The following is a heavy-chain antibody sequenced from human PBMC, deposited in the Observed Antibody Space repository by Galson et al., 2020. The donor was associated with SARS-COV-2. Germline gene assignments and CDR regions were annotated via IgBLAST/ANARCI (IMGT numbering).Heavy chain of an antibody. J-gene: IGHJ4*01. Sequence: GGSLRLSCAASGFTFSNYVIHWVRQAPGKGLEWLAVMSYDGSNKYYSDSVKGRFTVSRDNSKNTVYLQMNSLRSEDTAVYYCAKGGGVKQWLFSDYFDYWGQEPWSPSPQ. CDR2: MSYDGSNK. D-gene: IGHD6-19*01. CDR1: GFTFSNYV. CDR3: AKGGGVKQWLFSDYFDY. V-gene: IGHV3-30*18.